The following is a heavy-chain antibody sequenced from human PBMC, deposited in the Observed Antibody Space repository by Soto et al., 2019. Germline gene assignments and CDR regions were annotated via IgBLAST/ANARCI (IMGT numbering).Heavy chain of an antibody. CDR2: INYSGTT. V-gene: IGHV4-39*07. CDR3: AGTVVTPSYFDY. D-gene: IGHD2-21*02. CDR1: GGSISSEFYY. Sequence: SETLSLTCTVSGGSISSEFYYWAWIRQPPGKGLEWIGNINYSGTTYYNPSLKSRVTISVDASKNQFSLKLTSVTAADTAVYYCAGTVVTPSYFDYWGQGTLVTVSS. J-gene: IGHJ4*02.